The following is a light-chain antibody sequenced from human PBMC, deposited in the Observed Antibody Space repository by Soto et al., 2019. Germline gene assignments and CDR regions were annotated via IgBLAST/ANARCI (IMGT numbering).Light chain of an antibody. J-gene: IGKJ1*01. CDR3: QQTYITPSSCT. CDR1: QTISSY. Sequence: DIQMTQSPSSLSASVGDRVTITCRASQTISSYLNWYQQTPGRAPKILIYAASSLQGGVPSRFSGSGSGTDFTLTITSLQPEDITTIYCQQTYITPSSCTIGRGTLVEIK. V-gene: IGKV1-39*01. CDR2: AAS.